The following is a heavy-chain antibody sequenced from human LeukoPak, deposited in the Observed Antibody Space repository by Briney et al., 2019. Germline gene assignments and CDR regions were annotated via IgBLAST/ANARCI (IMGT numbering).Heavy chain of an antibody. CDR2: ISYDGSNK. Sequence: GGSLRLSCAASGFTFSSYAMHWVRQAPGKGLEWVAVISYDGSNKYYADSVKGRFTISRDNSKNTLYLQMNSLRAEDTAVYYCASLPPGYGGNPSYYYYYYYMDVWGKGTTVTVSS. D-gene: IGHD4-23*01. CDR3: ASLPPGYGGNPSYYYYYYYMDV. V-gene: IGHV3-30-3*01. J-gene: IGHJ6*03. CDR1: GFTFSSYA.